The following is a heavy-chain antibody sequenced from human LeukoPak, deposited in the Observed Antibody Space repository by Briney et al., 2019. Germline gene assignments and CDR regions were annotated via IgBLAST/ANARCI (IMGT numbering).Heavy chain of an antibody. Sequence: SETLSLTCTVSGGSISSYYWSWIRQPPGKGLEWIGYIYYSESTNYNPSLKSRVTISVDTSKNQFSLKLSSVTAADTAVYYCARGNIVVVPAAIRSRGYYFDYWGQGTLVTVSS. J-gene: IGHJ4*02. V-gene: IGHV4-59*08. CDR1: GGSISSYY. D-gene: IGHD2-2*02. CDR3: ARGNIVVVPAAIRSRGYYFDY. CDR2: IYYSEST.